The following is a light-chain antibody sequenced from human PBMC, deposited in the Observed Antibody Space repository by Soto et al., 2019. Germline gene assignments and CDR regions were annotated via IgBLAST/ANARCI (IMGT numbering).Light chain of an antibody. V-gene: IGLV2-14*03. CDR1: SSDVGGYNS. CDR2: NVS. CDR3: SSYTSSNTYV. Sequence: QSVLTQPASVSGSPGQSIAISCTGTSSDVGGYNSVSWYQQHPGKAPKLMIYNVSNRPSGVSDRFSGSKSGNTASQTISGLQAEDEADYYCSSYTSSNTYVFGTGTKLTVL. J-gene: IGLJ1*01.